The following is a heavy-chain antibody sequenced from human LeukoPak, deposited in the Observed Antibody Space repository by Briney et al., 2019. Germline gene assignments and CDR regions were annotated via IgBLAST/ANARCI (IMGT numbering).Heavy chain of an antibody. J-gene: IGHJ4*02. CDR1: GLTFTSHG. CDR2: VRNDASDT. D-gene: IGHD4-23*01. CDR3: ARDRGKDYFDS. V-gene: IGHV3-30*02. Sequence: GGSLRLSCTTSGLTFTSHGFHWLRQVVGKRLEWVAFVRNDASDTYHANSVKGRFSVSRDDSKNTLYLQMSSLRPEDTAIYYCARDRGKDYFDSWGQGTQVTVSS.